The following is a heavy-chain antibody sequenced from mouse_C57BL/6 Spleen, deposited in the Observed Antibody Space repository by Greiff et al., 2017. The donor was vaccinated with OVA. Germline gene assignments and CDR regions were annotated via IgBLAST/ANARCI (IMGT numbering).Heavy chain of an antibody. J-gene: IGHJ2*01. CDR1: GFTFSSYA. D-gene: IGHD4-1*01. V-gene: IGHV5-4*01. CDR3: ARDQTVYFDY. Sequence: EVHLVESGGGLVKPGGSLKLSCAASGFTFSSYAMSWVRQTPEKRLEWVATISDGGSYTYYPDNVKGRFTISRDNAKNNLYLQMSHLKSEDTAMYYCARDQTVYFDYWGQGTTLTVSS. CDR2: ISDGGSYT.